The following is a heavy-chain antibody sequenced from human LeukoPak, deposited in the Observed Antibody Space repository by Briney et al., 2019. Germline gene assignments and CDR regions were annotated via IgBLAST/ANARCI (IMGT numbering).Heavy chain of an antibody. Sequence: SETLSLTCTVSGGSISSSSYYWGWIRQPPGKGLEWIGSIYYSGSTYYNPSLKSRVTISVDTSKNQFSLKLSSVTAADTAVYYCAREKTYYDFWSGSDDAFDIWGQGTMVTVSS. V-gene: IGHV4-39*02. J-gene: IGHJ3*02. CDR2: IYYSGST. D-gene: IGHD3-3*01. CDR3: AREKTYYDFWSGSDDAFDI. CDR1: GGSISSSSYY.